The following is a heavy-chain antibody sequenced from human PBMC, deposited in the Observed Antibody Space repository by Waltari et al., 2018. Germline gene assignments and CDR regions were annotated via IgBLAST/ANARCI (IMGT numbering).Heavy chain of an antibody. CDR1: GGSFSGYY. Sequence: QVQLQQWGAGLLKPSETLSLTCAVYGGSFSGYYWRWIRQPPGKGLEWIGEINQSGSTNYNPSLKSRVTISVDTSKNQFSLKLSSVTAADTAVYYCARGVGGLYSSGWYGGDYYYYYGMDVWGQGTTVTVSS. D-gene: IGHD6-19*01. CDR2: INQSGST. CDR3: ARGVGGLYSSGWYGGDYYYYYGMDV. J-gene: IGHJ6*02. V-gene: IGHV4-34*01.